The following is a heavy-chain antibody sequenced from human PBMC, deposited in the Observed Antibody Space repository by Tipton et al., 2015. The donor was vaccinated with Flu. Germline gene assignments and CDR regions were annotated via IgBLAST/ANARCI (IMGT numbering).Heavy chain of an antibody. Sequence: QLVQSGAEVRKPGESLQISCRGSGFSFSNYCVVWVRQMAGRGLEWMGLINPGDSDTRYSPSFEGQVTISADKSIGAAYLQWSSLKTSDTAIYFCARARLDSEGFFFLDPFDVWGQGTVVTVSS. CDR1: GFSFSNYC. D-gene: IGHD3-3*01. V-gene: IGHV5-51*01. J-gene: IGHJ3*01. CDR3: ARARLDSEGFFFLDPFDV. CDR2: INPGDSDT.